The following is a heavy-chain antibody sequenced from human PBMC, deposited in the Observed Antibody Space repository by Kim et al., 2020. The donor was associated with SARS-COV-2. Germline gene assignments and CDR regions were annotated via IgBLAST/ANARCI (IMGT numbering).Heavy chain of an antibody. CDR1: GFTFSSYA. J-gene: IGHJ6*02. D-gene: IGHD3-10*01. CDR3: ARDLWFGELLLWYYYGMDV. Sequence: GGSLRLSCAASGFTFSSYAIHWVRQAPGKGLEWVAVISYDGSNKYYADSVKGRITISRDNSKNTLYRQMNSLRAEDTAVYYCARDLWFGELLLWYYYGMDVWGQGTTVTVAS. V-gene: IGHV3-30*04. CDR2: ISYDGSNK.